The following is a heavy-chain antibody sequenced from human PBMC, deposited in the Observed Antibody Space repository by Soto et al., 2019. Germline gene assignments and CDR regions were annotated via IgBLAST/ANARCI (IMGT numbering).Heavy chain of an antibody. CDR1: EFTFSSYW. CDR2: IKQDESEK. CDR3: ARAVGATGDFDY. J-gene: IGHJ4*02. D-gene: IGHD1-26*01. V-gene: IGHV3-7*01. Sequence: GGSLRLSCAASEFTFSSYWMTWVRQAPGKGLEWVANIKQDESEKYYVDSVKGRFTISRDNAKNSLYLQMNSLRAEDSAVYYCARAVGATGDFDYWGQGTLVTVSS.